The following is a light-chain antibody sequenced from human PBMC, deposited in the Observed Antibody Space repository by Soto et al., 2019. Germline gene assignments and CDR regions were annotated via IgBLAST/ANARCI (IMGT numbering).Light chain of an antibody. CDR3: AAWDDSLNGPV. CDR1: SSNIGSNT. Sequence: QSVLTQPPSASGTPGQRVTISCSGSSSNIGSNTVNWYQQLPGTAPKLLIYSNNQRPSGVRDRFSGSKSGTSASLAISGLQFEYEADYYRAAWDDSLNGPVFGGGTKLTVL. J-gene: IGLJ3*02. CDR2: SNN. V-gene: IGLV1-44*01.